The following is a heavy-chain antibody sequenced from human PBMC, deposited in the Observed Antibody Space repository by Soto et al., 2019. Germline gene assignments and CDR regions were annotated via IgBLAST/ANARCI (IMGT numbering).Heavy chain of an antibody. CDR3: ARGSALIHSSSSPNYYYYYYMDV. Sequence: ASVKVSCKASGYTFTSYDINWVRQATGQGLEWMGWMNPNSGNTGYAQKFQGRVTMTRNTSISTAYMELSSLRSEDTAVYYCARGSALIHSSSSPNYYYYYYMDVWGKGTTVTVSS. CDR1: GYTFTSYD. CDR2: MNPNSGNT. J-gene: IGHJ6*03. V-gene: IGHV1-8*01. D-gene: IGHD6-6*01.